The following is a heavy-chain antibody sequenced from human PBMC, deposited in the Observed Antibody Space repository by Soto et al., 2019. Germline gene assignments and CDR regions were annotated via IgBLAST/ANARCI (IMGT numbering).Heavy chain of an antibody. Sequence: SETLSLTCAVSGGSISSGGYSWSWIRQPPGKGLEWIGYIYHSGSTYYNPSLKSRVTISVDRSKNQFSLKLSSVTAADTAVYYCARNTPRMKYYDFWSGPLPHYGMDVWRQGTTVTVPS. CDR1: GGSISSGGYS. CDR2: IYHSGST. J-gene: IGHJ6*02. CDR3: ARNTPRMKYYDFWSGPLPHYGMDV. D-gene: IGHD3-3*01. V-gene: IGHV4-30-2*01.